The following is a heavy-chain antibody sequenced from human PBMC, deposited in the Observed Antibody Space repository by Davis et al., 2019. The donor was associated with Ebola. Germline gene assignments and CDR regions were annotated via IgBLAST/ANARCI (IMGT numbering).Heavy chain of an antibody. CDR1: GFAFRSYV. J-gene: IGHJ3*01. Sequence: GGSLRLSCAASGFAFRSYVMSWVRRAPGKGLEWVSTHGTSGDTYYADSVKGRFTISRDNSKNTLHLQMNSLRVEVTAIYYCAKDTPNIWFDVWGQGTMVAVSS. CDR2: HGTSGDT. D-gene: IGHD2-15*01. V-gene: IGHV3-23*01. CDR3: AKDTPNIWFDV.